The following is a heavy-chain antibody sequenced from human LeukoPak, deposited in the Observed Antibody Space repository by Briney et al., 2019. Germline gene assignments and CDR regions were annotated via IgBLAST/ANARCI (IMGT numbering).Heavy chain of an antibody. CDR3: AKLRLYYGSGRPPYYFDY. V-gene: IGHV3-23*01. CDR2: ISGSGGST. D-gene: IGHD3-10*01. CDR1: GFTFSSYA. Sequence: GGSLRLSCAASGFTFSSYAMSWVRQAPGKGLEWVSAISGSGGSTYYADSVKGRFTISRDNSKNTLYLQMNSLRAEDTAVYYRAKLRLYYGSGRPPYYFDYWGQGTLVTVSS. J-gene: IGHJ4*02.